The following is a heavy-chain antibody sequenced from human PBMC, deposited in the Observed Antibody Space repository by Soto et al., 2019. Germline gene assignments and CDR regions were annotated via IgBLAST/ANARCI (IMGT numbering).Heavy chain of an antibody. V-gene: IGHV3-21*01. D-gene: IGHD2-2*01. CDR3: ARDSYCSSTSCPPVDY. CDR2: ISSSSSNI. Sequence: EVQLVESGGGLVKPGGSLRLSCAASGFTFSSYSMNWVRQAPGKGLEWVSSISSSSSNIYYADSVKGRFTISRDNAKNSLYLQMNSLRAEDTAVYYCARDSYCSSTSCPPVDYWGQGTLVTVSS. CDR1: GFTFSSYS. J-gene: IGHJ4*02.